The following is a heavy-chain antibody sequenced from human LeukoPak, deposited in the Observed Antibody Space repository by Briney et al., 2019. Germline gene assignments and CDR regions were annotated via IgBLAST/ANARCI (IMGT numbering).Heavy chain of an antibody. Sequence: GGSLRLSCAASGFTFSSYWMSWVRQAPGKGLEWVANIKEDGSEKYYVDSVKGRFTISRDNAKNSLYLQMNSLRAEDTAVYYCASSIVGAREGDYWGQGTLVTVSS. CDR1: GFTFSSYW. J-gene: IGHJ4*02. D-gene: IGHD1-26*01. V-gene: IGHV3-7*03. CDR2: IKEDGSEK. CDR3: ASSIVGAREGDY.